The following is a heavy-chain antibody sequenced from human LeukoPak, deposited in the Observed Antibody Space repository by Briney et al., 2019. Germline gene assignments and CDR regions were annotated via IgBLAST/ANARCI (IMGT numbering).Heavy chain of an antibody. CDR2: IYSGGST. V-gene: IGHV3-66*01. D-gene: IGHD3-10*02. CDR1: GFTVSSNY. Sequence: PGGSLRLSCAASGFTVSSNYMSWVRQAPGKGLGWVSVIYSGGSTYYADSVKGRFTISRDDSKNTLYLQMNSLRAEDTAVYYCAELGITMIGGVWGKGTTVTISP. J-gene: IGHJ6*04. CDR3: AELGITMIGGV.